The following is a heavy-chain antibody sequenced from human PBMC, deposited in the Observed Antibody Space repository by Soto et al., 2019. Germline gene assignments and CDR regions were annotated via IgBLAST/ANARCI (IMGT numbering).Heavy chain of an antibody. CDR3: AADLPDWGAYAFDY. V-gene: IGHV3-15*07. J-gene: IGHJ4*02. Sequence: EVQLVDPGGGSVEPGGSLRLSCAASGFTFTNAWLNWVRQAPGKGLEWVGRIKSKINGGTTDYAAPVKGRFSISRDDSENTVYLQMNSLKTEDTAVYYCAADLPDWGAYAFDYWGQGTLVTVSS. CDR2: IKSKINGGTT. D-gene: IGHD3-16*01. CDR1: GFTFTNAW.